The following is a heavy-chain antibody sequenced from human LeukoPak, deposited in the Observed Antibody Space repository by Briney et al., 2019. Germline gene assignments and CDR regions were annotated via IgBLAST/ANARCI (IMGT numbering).Heavy chain of an antibody. CDR2: IYSGGST. CDR1: GFTVSSNY. V-gene: IGHV3-53*01. Sequence: GSLRLSCAASGFTVSSNYMSWVRPAPGKGLEWVSVIYSGGSTYYADSVKGRFTISRDNSKNTLYLQMNSLRAEDTAVYYCARNRRNYYYMDDWGKGTTVTVSS. CDR3: ARNRRNYYYMDD. J-gene: IGHJ6*03.